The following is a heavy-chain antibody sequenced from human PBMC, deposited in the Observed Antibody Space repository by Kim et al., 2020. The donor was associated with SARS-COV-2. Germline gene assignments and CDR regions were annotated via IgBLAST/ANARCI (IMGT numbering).Heavy chain of an antibody. CDR3: VRDRMGGAFDI. V-gene: IGHV3-48*02. Sequence: GGSLRLSCATSGFTFSAYDMNWVRQAPGKGLEWLSFITKSSATIYYADSVQGRFTISRDNAKNSLYLHMNSLRDEDTALYYCVRDRMGGAFDIWGQGTMV. D-gene: IGHD3-16*01. CDR2: ITKSSATI. CDR1: GFTFSAYD. J-gene: IGHJ3*02.